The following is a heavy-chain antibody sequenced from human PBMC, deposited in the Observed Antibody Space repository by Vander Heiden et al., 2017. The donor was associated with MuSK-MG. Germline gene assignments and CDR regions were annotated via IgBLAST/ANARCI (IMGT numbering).Heavy chain of an antibody. V-gene: IGHV3-7*01. CDR1: GFTFGWYW. Sequence: EVQLVESGGGLVQPGGSLRLSCAASGFTFGWYWMSWVRQAPGTGLEWVAHIKGDGSYSDYVDSVRGRFTISRDNAKNSLYLQVNSLGAEDTAVYYCTRDGWGNLLDYWGQGALVTVSS. D-gene: IGHD3-16*01. CDR2: IKGDGSYS. J-gene: IGHJ4*02. CDR3: TRDGWGNLLDY.